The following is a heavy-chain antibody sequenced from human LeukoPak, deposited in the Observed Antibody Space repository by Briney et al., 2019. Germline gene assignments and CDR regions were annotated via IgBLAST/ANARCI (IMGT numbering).Heavy chain of an antibody. CDR1: GGTFSRNP. D-gene: IGHD1-26*01. CDR2: IVPIFRTA. Sequence: SVKVSCKASGGTFSRNPISWVRQAPGQGLEWMGGIVPIFRTANYAPNFQDRVTITADESTSTAYMELSSLRSADTAVYYCARESRLLKGSLYMDVWGKGTTVTISS. V-gene: IGHV1-69*13. J-gene: IGHJ6*03. CDR3: ARESRLLKGSLYMDV.